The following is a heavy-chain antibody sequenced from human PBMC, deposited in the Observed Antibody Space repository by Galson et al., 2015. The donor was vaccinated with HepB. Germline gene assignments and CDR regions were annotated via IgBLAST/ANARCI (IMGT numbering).Heavy chain of an antibody. CDR1: GFTFSNYW. Sequence: SLRLSCAASGFTFSNYWMTWVRRAPGKGLEWVANINRDGSTKYYVDSVKGRFIISRDNAKKSLYLQMSSLRGEDTAVYYCVRAVAAADSSWGRGALVTVSS. CDR3: VRAVAAADSS. V-gene: IGHV3-7*01. CDR2: INRDGSTK. D-gene: IGHD6-13*01. J-gene: IGHJ4*02.